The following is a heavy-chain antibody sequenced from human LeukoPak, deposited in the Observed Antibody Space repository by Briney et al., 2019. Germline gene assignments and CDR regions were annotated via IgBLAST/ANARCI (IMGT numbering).Heavy chain of an antibody. Sequence: GGPLRLSCTTSGFKFDDYAMHWVRQVPGKGLEWVSFISWNSDTIGYADSVKGRFTISRDNARNSLYLQMNSLRVEDTALYYCAKGNGWSYFDYWGQGTLVTVAS. CDR2: ISWNSDTI. V-gene: IGHV3-9*01. CDR3: AKGNGWSYFDY. D-gene: IGHD6-19*01. J-gene: IGHJ4*02. CDR1: GFKFDDYA.